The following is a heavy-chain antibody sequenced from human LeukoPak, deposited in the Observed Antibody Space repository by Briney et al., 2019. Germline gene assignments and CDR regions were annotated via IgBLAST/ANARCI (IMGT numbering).Heavy chain of an antibody. Sequence: TGGSLRLSCAASGFTFSIHSMNWVRQAPGKGLEWVSYISSSSSTIYYADSVTGRFTISRDNAKNSLYLQMNSLRAEDTAVYYCARVRSFYYGSGSSYGMDVWGQGTTVTVSS. J-gene: IGHJ6*02. CDR3: ARVRSFYYGSGSSYGMDV. CDR1: GFTFSIHS. CDR2: ISSSSSTI. V-gene: IGHV3-48*01. D-gene: IGHD3-10*01.